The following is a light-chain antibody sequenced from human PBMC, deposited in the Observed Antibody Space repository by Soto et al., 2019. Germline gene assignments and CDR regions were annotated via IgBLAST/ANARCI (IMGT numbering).Light chain of an antibody. Sequence: QSALTQPASVSGSPGQSITISCTGASSDGPTYSYVSWYQQHPGKAPKLMLSDVTNRPSGVSDRFSGSKSGNTASLTISGLRAEDEADYYCSSYTGTYSPVIFGGGTKVTVL. CDR1: SSDGPTYSY. CDR2: DVT. J-gene: IGLJ2*01. CDR3: SSYTGTYSPVI. V-gene: IGLV2-14*03.